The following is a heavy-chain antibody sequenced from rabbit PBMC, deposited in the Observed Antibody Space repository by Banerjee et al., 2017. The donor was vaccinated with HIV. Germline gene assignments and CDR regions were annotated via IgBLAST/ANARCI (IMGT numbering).Heavy chain of an antibody. CDR3: VRVGYDDYGDFDAFDP. CDR2: IDPVFGST. V-gene: IGHV1S45*01. D-gene: IGHD2-1*01. J-gene: IGHJ2*01. CDR1: GFSFSSGYC. Sequence: QEQLEESGGGLVQPEGSLTLTCTASGFSFSSGYCMCWVRQAPGKGLEWIGYIDPVFGSTYYASWVNGRFTISSHNAQNTLYLQLNSLTAADTATYFCVRVGYDDYGDFDAFDPWGQGTLVTVS.